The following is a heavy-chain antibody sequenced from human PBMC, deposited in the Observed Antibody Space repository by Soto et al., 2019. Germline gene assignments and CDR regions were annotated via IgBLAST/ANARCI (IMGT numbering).Heavy chain of an antibody. D-gene: IGHD4-17*01. J-gene: IGHJ4*02. Sequence: ASVKVSCKASGYTFTSYGISWVRQAPGQGLEWMGGISAYIGNTNYAQKLQGRVTMTTDKSTSTAYMELRSLRSDDTAVYYCASAGDPTVSMDFDHWGQGTLVTVSS. CDR3: ASAGDPTVSMDFDH. V-gene: IGHV1-18*04. CDR1: GYTFTSYG. CDR2: ISAYIGNT.